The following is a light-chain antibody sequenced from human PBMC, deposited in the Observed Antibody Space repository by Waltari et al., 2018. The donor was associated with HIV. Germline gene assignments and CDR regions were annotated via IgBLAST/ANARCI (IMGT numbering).Light chain of an antibody. J-gene: IGKJ4*01. CDR2: AAS. V-gene: IGKV1-39*01. CDR3: QQTYTTPPT. CDR1: QSISSY. Sequence: DIQMTQSPSSLSASVGDRVTITCRASQSISSYLNWYQQKPGKAPKLLIYAASSLQSGAPSRFSGSGSGTNFTLTISSLQPEDFATYYCQQTYTTPPTFGGGSRVEIK.